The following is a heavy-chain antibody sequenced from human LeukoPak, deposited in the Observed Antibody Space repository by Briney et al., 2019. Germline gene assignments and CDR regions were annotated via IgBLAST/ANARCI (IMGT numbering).Heavy chain of an antibody. D-gene: IGHD3-16*02. J-gene: IGHJ4*02. CDR1: GYTFTSYG. CDR2: ISAYNGNT. V-gene: IGHV1-18*01. CDR3: ARVDYVWGSYRWTYFDY. Sequence: ASVKVSCKASGYTFTSYGISWVRQAPGQGLEWMGWISAYNGNTNYAQKLQGRVTMTTDTSTSTAYMELRSLRSDDTAVYYCARVDYVWGSYRWTYFDYWGQGILVTVSS.